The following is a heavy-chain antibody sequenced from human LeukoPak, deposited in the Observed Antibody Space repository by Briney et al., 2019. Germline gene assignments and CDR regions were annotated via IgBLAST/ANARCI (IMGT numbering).Heavy chain of an antibody. D-gene: IGHD3-10*01. J-gene: IGHJ4*02. CDR1: VYTFTDYY. V-gene: IGHV1-2*02. Sequence: ASVTVSFKSSVYTFTDYYMHWVRQAPGQGLEWMGSINPTSGGTNYAQKFHGRVTMTRPTSISTAYMALSRLRSHDTAVYYCARLDSMVRGARPYWGQGTLVTVSS. CDR3: ARLDSMVRGARPY. CDR2: INPTSGGT.